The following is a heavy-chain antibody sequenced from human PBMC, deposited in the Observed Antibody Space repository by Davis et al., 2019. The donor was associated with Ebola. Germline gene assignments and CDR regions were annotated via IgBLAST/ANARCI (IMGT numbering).Heavy chain of an antibody. Sequence: GGSLRLSCAASGFTFSSYGMHWVRQAPGQGLEWMGWINPNSGGTNYAQKFQGRVTMTRDTSISTAYMELSRLRSEDTAVYYCARDIGRNWFDPWGQGTLVTVSS. CDR1: GFTFSSYG. V-gene: IGHV1-2*02. J-gene: IGHJ5*02. CDR2: INPNSGGT. CDR3: ARDIGRNWFDP. D-gene: IGHD3-16*02.